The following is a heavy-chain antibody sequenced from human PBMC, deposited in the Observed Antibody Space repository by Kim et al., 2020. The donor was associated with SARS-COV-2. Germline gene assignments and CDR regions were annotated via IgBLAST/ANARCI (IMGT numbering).Heavy chain of an antibody. J-gene: IGHJ4*02. CDR1: GYTLTELS. D-gene: IGHD6-13*01. Sequence: ASVKVSCKVSGYTLTELSMHWVRQAPGKGLEWMGGFDPEDGETIYAQKFQGRVTMTEDTSTDTAYMELSSLRSEDTAVYYCAPLGSGIRRFSGRGVAYWGQGTLVTVSS. CDR2: FDPEDGET. V-gene: IGHV1-24*01. CDR3: APLGSGIRRFSGRGVAY.